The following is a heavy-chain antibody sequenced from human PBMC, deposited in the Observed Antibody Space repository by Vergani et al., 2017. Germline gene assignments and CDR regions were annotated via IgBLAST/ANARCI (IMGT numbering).Heavy chain of an antibody. D-gene: IGHD2-2*01. J-gene: IGHJ6*02. CDR3: ARDSRALSIVVVPAAHPMDV. CDR2: IRYDGSNK. V-gene: IGHV3-30*02. CDR1: GFTFSSYG. Sequence: QVQLVESGGGVVQPGGSLRLSCAASGFTFSSYGMHWVRQAPGKGLEWVAFIRYDGSNKYYADSVKGRFTISRDNSKNTLYLQMNSLRSEDTAVYYCARDSRALSIVVVPAAHPMDVWGQGTTVTVSS.